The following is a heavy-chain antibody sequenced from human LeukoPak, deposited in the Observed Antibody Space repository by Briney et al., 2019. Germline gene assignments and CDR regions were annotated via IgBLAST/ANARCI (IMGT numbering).Heavy chain of an antibody. J-gene: IGHJ4*02. D-gene: IGHD5-24*01. CDR2: IKQDGSEK. Sequence: GGSLRLSCAASGFTFSSYWMSWVRQAPGKGLEWVANIKQDGSEKYYVDSVKGRFTISRDNAKNSLSLQMNSLRAEDTAVYYCARGSGMATTYYWGQGTLVTVSS. CDR1: GFTFSSYW. CDR3: ARGSGMATTYY. V-gene: IGHV3-7*01.